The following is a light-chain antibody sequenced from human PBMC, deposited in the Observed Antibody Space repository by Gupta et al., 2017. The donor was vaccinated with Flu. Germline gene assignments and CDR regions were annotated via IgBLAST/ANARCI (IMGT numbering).Light chain of an antibody. J-gene: IGKJ3*01. CDR3: QKYNSAPPLFT. CDR2: AAS. Sequence: DIQMTQSPSSLSASVGDRVTTTCRASQGISNYLAWYQQKSGKVPKLLIYAASTLQSGVPSRFSGSGSGTDFTLTISSLQPEDVATYYCQKYNSAPPLFTFGHGTKVDIK. V-gene: IGKV1-27*01. CDR1: QGISNY.